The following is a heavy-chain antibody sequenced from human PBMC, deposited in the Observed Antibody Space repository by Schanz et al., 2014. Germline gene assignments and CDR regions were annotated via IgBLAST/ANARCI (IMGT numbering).Heavy chain of an antibody. CDR2: VIPILGVT. Sequence: QVHLVQSGAEVKKPGASVKVSCKASGYNITSNDVTWVRQATGQGLEWMGRVIPILGVTHYAQKFQGRVTITADKSTFTAYMDVSSLTSEDTAVHYCARGRGFYDYWGQGTLVTVSS. V-gene: IGHV1-69*09. J-gene: IGHJ4*02. CDR3: ARGRGFYDY. D-gene: IGHD3-10*01. CDR1: GYNITSND.